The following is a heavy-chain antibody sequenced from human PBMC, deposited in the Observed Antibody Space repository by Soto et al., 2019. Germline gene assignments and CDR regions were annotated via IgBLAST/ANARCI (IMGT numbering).Heavy chain of an antibody. Sequence: EVQLVQSGAVMKKPGESLKISCEVSGFRFTTYWIGWVRQMPGKGLEWMGIIYPGDSDTRYSPSFQGHITISADTSVTTAYLQWKGLTASDTAMYYCAGQGISSAWFDYWGQGTLVTVSS. CDR1: GFRFTTYW. D-gene: IGHD3-22*01. J-gene: IGHJ4*02. CDR3: AGQGISSAWFDY. V-gene: IGHV5-51*01. CDR2: IYPGDSDT.